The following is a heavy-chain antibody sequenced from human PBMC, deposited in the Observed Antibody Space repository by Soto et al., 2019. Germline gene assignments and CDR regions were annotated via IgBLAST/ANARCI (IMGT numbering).Heavy chain of an antibody. D-gene: IGHD3-3*01. V-gene: IGHV1-69*01. CDR2: IIPIFGTA. CDR1: GGTFSSYA. CDR3: ARTASSDYDCWSGYPFGP. Sequence: QVQLVQSGAEVKKPGSSVKVSCKASGGTFSSYAISWVRQAPGQGLEWMGGIIPIFGTANYAQKFQGRFTITADEATSTAYMELSSLRSDDTAVYYCARTASSDYDCWSGYPFGPWGQGTLVTVSS. J-gene: IGHJ5*02.